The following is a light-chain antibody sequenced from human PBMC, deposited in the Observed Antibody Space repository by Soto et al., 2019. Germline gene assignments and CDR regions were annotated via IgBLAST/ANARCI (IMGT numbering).Light chain of an antibody. CDR1: NSNIGSNS. CDR2: SDN. Sequence: QSVLTQPPSASGTPGQRVTISCSGRNSNIGSNSVSWYQQLPGTAPKLLIYSDNQRPSGVPDRFSGSKSGTSASLAISGLQSEDEADYYCASWDDSLNGLFGGGTKLTVL. V-gene: IGLV1-44*01. J-gene: IGLJ3*02. CDR3: ASWDDSLNGL.